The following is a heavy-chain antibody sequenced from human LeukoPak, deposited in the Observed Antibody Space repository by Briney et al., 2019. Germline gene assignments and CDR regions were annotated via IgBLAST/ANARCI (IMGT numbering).Heavy chain of an antibody. CDR3: ARGTVSRGYTGAYDNGFYFYYYMGV. Sequence: ASVKVSCKASGYSFSAYDINWVRQAPGQGLEWMGWMNPRSGNTGYAQKFQGRVTMTRDTSISTAYMELGSLRPDDTAIYYCARGTVSRGYTGAYDNGFYFYYYMGVWGKGTTVSAS. CDR2: MNPRSGNT. D-gene: IGHD5-12*01. CDR1: GYSFSAYD. J-gene: IGHJ6*03. V-gene: IGHV1-8*01.